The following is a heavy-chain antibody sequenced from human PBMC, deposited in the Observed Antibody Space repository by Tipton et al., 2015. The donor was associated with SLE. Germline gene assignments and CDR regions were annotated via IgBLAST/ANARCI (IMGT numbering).Heavy chain of an antibody. D-gene: IGHD2-21*01. CDR3: ARDVYCGAGCCFDGYFDH. CDR1: GGSMSTYY. J-gene: IGHJ2*01. Sequence: TLSLTCTVSGGSMSTYYWSWIRQPPGQGLEWIGYIHYRGSTSYNPSLNSRVTISFDTSENQFSLKLSSVTAADTAVYYCARDVYCGAGCCFDGYFDHLCRGAPVAASS. CDR2: IHYRGST. V-gene: IGHV4-59*01.